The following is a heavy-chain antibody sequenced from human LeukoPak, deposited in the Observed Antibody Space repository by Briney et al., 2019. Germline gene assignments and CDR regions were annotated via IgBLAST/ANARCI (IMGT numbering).Heavy chain of an antibody. CDR1: GGSFSGYY. V-gene: IGHV4-34*01. Sequence: SETLSLTCTVSGGSFSGYYWSWIRQPPGKGLEWIGEISHSGSTNYNPSLKSRVTISVDTSKNQFSLKLSSVTAADTAVYYCARDTATHATLDYWGQGTLVTVSS. CDR3: ARDTATHATLDY. D-gene: IGHD4-17*01. J-gene: IGHJ4*02. CDR2: ISHSGST.